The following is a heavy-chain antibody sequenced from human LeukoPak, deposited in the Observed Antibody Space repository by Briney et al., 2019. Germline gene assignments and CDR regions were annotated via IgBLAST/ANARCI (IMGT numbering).Heavy chain of an antibody. CDR2: IIPIFGTA. D-gene: IGHD5-24*01. CDR3: ARDWYRRDGSNPFDY. CDR1: GGTFSSYA. V-gene: IGHV1-69*13. J-gene: IGHJ4*02. Sequence: SVKVSCKASGGTFSSYAISWVRQAPGQGLESMGGIIPIFGTAKYAQKFQGRVTITADESTSTAYMELSSLRSEDTTVYYCARDWYRRDGSNPFDYWGQGTLVTVSS.